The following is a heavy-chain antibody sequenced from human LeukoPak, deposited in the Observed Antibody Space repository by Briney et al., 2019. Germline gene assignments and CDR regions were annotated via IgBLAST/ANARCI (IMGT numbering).Heavy chain of an antibody. CDR3: AKETWELLPDY. V-gene: IGHV3-11*04. CDR1: GFTFSDYY. D-gene: IGHD1-26*01. Sequence: GGSLRLSCAASGFTFSDYYMSWIRQAPGKGLEWVSYISSSGTNIYYADSVKGRFTISRDNAKNSLYLQMNSLRAEDTAVYYCAKETWELLPDYWGQGTLVTVSS. J-gene: IGHJ4*02. CDR2: ISSSGTNI.